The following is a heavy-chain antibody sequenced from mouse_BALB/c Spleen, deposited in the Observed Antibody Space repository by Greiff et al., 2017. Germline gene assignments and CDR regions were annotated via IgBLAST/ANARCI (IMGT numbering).Heavy chain of an antibody. Sequence: EVQVVESGGGLVQPGGSLKLSCAASGFTFSSYGMSWVRQTPDKRLELVATINSNGGSTYYPDSVKGRFTISRDNAKNTLYLQMSSLKSEDTAMYYCARGEGGTDVFDYWGQGTTLTVSS. V-gene: IGHV5-6-3*01. CDR3: ARGEGGTDVFDY. J-gene: IGHJ2*01. CDR2: INSNGGST. D-gene: IGHD3-3*01. CDR1: GFTFSSYG.